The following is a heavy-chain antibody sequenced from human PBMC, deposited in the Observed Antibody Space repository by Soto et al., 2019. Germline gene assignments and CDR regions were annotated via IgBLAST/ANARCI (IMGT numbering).Heavy chain of an antibody. CDR2: ISAYNGNT. CDR1: GYTFTSYG. V-gene: IGHV1-18*01. CDR3: ARQAISSVLVPAARPGAFDL. D-gene: IGHD2-2*01. J-gene: IGHJ3*01. Sequence: QVQLVQSGAEVKKPGASVKVSCKASGYTFTSYGISWVRQAPGQGLEWMGWISAYNGNTNYAQKLQGRVTMTTDTSTSTAYMELRSLRSDDTAVYYCARQAISSVLVPAARPGAFDLWGQGTMVTVSS.